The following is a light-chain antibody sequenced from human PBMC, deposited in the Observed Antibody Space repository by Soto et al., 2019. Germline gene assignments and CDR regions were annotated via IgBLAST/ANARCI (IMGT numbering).Light chain of an antibody. CDR2: EVS. V-gene: IGLV2-14*01. CDR3: SSYGSTSTRYV. CDR1: SSDVGGYNY. J-gene: IGLJ1*01. Sequence: QSALTQPASVSGSPGQSITISCTGTSSDVGGYNYVSWYQQHPGKDPKLMIYEVSNRPSGVSNRFSGSKSANTASLTISGLQDEDEAAYFCSSYGSTSTRYVFGTGTKLTVL.